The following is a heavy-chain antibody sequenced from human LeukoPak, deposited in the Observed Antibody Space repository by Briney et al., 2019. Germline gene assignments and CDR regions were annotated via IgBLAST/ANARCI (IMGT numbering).Heavy chain of an antibody. Sequence: SETLSLTCTVSGGSISSGGYYWSWIRQPAGKGLEWIGRIYTSGSTNYNPSLKSRVTMSVDTSKNQFSLKLSSVTAADTAVYYCARETTTYYYGSGLICWFDPWGQGTLVTVSS. CDR3: ARETTTYYYGSGLICWFDP. D-gene: IGHD3-10*01. CDR2: IYTSGST. V-gene: IGHV4-61*02. CDR1: GGSISSGGYY. J-gene: IGHJ5*02.